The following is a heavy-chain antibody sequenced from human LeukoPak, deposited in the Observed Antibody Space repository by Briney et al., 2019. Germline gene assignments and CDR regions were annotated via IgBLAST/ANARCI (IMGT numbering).Heavy chain of an antibody. CDR1: GGSISSGSHY. CDR2: MYTSGST. D-gene: IGHD7-27*01. CDR3: ARFSPRAMGNYLDF. J-gene: IGHJ4*02. Sequence: SQTLSLTCTVSGGSISSGSHYWSWIRQPAGKGLEWIGRMYTSGSTNYNPSLKSRVTISVDTSKNQFSLKLSSVTAADTAVYYCARFSPRAMGNYLDFWGQGTLVTVSS. V-gene: IGHV4-61*02.